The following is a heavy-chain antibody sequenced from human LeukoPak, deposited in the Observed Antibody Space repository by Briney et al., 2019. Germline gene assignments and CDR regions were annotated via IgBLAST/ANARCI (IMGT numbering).Heavy chain of an antibody. J-gene: IGHJ5*02. D-gene: IGHD5-12*01. CDR2: ISYDGSNK. CDR3: AKDGSYENWFDP. Sequence: GGSLRLSCAASGFTFSSYGMHWVRQAPGKGLEWVAVISYDGSNKYYADSVKGRFTISRDNSKNTLYLQMNSLRAEDTAVYYCAKDGSYENWFDPWGQGTLVTVSS. V-gene: IGHV3-30*18. CDR1: GFTFSSYG.